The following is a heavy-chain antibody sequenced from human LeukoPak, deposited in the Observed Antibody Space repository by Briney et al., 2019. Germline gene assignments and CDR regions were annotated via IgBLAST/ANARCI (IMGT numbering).Heavy chain of an antibody. CDR3: ARVEWEPNWFDP. CDR2: IIPIFGTA. J-gene: IGHJ5*02. V-gene: IGHV1-69*05. D-gene: IGHD1-26*01. CDR1: GGTFIIYA. Sequence: GASVTVSFTASGGTFIIYAISWARQAPGQGRGWMGGIIPIFGTANYAQKFQGRVTITTDESTSTAYMELSSLRSEDTAVYYCARVEWEPNWFDPWGRGTLVTVSS.